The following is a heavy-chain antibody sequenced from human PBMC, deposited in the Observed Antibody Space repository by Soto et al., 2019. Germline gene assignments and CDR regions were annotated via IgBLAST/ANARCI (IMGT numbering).Heavy chain of an antibody. J-gene: IGHJ5*02. CDR2: ISWNSGSI. Sequence: GGSLRLSFAASGFTFDDYAMHWVRQAPGKGLEWVSSISWNSGSIGYADSVKGRFTISRDNAKNSLYLQMNSLRAEDTALYYCSKGVRGNWFDPWGQGMLVSVPS. D-gene: IGHD3-10*01. CDR3: SKGVRGNWFDP. V-gene: IGHV3-9*01. CDR1: GFTFDDYA.